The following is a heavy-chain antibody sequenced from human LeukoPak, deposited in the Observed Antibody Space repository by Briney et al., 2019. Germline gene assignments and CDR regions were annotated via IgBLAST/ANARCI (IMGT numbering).Heavy chain of an antibody. CDR2: ISPYNGNT. Sequence: ASVNVSCKASGYTFTSYGISWVRQAPGQGLEWMGWISPYNGNTKYAQKLQGRVTLTTDTSTSTAYMEVRSLRSDDTAVYYCTGEASSSWPNWFDPWGQGTLVTVSS. D-gene: IGHD6-13*01. CDR1: GYTFTSYG. CDR3: TGEASSSWPNWFDP. V-gene: IGHV1-18*01. J-gene: IGHJ5*02.